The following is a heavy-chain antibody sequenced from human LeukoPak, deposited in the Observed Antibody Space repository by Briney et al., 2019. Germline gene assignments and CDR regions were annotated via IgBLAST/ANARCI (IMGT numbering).Heavy chain of an antibody. V-gene: IGHV1-69*01. Sequence: ASVKVSCKASGGTFSSYAISWVRQAPGQGLEWMGGIIPIFGTANYAQKFQGRVTITADESTSAAYMELSSLRSEDTAVYYCATDAQLWTFDYWGQGTLVTVSS. CDR3: ATDAQLWTFDY. CDR2: IIPIFGTA. CDR1: GGTFSSYA. J-gene: IGHJ4*02. D-gene: IGHD5-18*01.